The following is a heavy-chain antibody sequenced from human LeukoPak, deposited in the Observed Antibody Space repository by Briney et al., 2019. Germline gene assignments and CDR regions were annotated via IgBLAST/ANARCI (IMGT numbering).Heavy chain of an antibody. CDR3: AKDRVAVAGLPVQ. CDR2: ISGSGGST. J-gene: IGHJ4*02. CDR1: GSTFSSYA. D-gene: IGHD6-19*01. Sequence: HPGGSLRLSCAASGSTFSSYAMSWVRQAPGKGLEWVSAISGSGGSTYYADSVKGRFTISRDNSKNTLYLQMNSLRAEDTAVYYCAKDRVAVAGLPVQWGQGTLVTVSS. V-gene: IGHV3-23*01.